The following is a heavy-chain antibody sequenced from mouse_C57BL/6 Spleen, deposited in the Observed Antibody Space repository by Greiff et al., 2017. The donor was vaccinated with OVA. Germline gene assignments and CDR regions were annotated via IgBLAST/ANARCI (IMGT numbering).Heavy chain of an antibody. CDR3: ARGITTVVAPGYCGMDY. Sequence: EVMLVESGGDLVKPGGSLKLSCAASGFTFSSYGMSWVRQTPDKRLEWVATISSGGSYTYYPDSVKGRFTISRDNAKNTLYLQMSSQKSEDTAVDYGARGITTVVAPGYCGMDYWGQGTSVTVSS. V-gene: IGHV5-6*02. J-gene: IGHJ4*01. CDR1: GFTFSSYG. D-gene: IGHD1-1*01. CDR2: ISSGGSYT.